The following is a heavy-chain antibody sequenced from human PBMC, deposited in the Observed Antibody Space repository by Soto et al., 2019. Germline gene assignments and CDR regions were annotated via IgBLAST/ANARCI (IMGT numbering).Heavy chain of an antibody. J-gene: IGHJ4*02. Sequence: ASVKVSCKAAGYTFTGYYMDWVRQAPGQGLEWMGWINPNSGGTNYAQKFQGWVTMTRDTSISTAYMELSRLRSDDTAVYYCARDRGPLLLYSSPLYYFDYWGQGTLVTVSS. D-gene: IGHD6-13*01. V-gene: IGHV1-2*04. CDR3: ARDRGPLLLYSSPLYYFDY. CDR2: INPNSGGT. CDR1: GYTFTGYY.